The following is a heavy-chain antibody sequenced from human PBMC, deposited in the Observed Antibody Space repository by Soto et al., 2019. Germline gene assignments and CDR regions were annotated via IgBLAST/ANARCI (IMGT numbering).Heavy chain of an antibody. Sequence: EVQLLESGGGLVQPGGSLRLSCATSGFTFTTHAMSWVRQAPGKGLEWVSAVSGSGGGTYYADSVRGRFTVSRDISRNTLYLQMNSLRADDTATYYCARESEDLTSNFDYWGQGTLVTVSS. CDR2: VSGSGGGT. CDR3: ARESEDLTSNFDY. V-gene: IGHV3-23*01. CDR1: GFTFTTHA. J-gene: IGHJ4*02.